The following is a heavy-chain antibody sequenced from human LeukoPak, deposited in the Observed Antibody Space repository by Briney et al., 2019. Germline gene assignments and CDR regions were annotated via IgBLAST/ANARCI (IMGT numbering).Heavy chain of an antibody. Sequence: GGSLRLSCAASGFTLSSYWMSWVRQAPGKGLEWLANIRQDGSETYYVDSVKGRFTISRDNAKNSLYLQMNSLRAEDTAMYYCARGPRGYSYGPGGGYWGQGTLVTVSS. V-gene: IGHV3-7*01. CDR3: ARGPRGYSYGPGGGY. CDR1: GFTLSSYW. J-gene: IGHJ4*02. D-gene: IGHD5-18*01. CDR2: IRQDGSET.